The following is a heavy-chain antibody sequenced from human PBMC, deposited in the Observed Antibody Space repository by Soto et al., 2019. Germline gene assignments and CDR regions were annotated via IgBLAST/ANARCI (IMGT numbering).Heavy chain of an antibody. CDR1: GGSISSSSYY. CDR3: ASHIEFSGSSVFDS. CDR2: MHSRGRS. J-gene: IGHJ4*02. Sequence: PSETLSLTCTVSGGSISSSSYYWGWIRQPPGKGLEWIGSMHSRGRSYYNASLKSRLTISVDTSKNQFSLRLTSVAATDTAVYFCASHIEFSGSSVFDSWGQGTLVTVSS. D-gene: IGHD6-6*01. V-gene: IGHV4-39*01.